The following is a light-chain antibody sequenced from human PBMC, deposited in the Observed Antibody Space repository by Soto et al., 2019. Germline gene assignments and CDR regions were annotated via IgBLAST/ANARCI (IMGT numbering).Light chain of an antibody. V-gene: IGKV3-15*01. J-gene: IGKJ2*01. Sequence: EIVMTQSPATLSVSPGESATLSCRASQSIGNNLAWYRQTPGQPPRLLIYDASTRATGIPARFTASGSGTDFTLTITGLRSEDFAVYYCQHYYNWPPYSFGQGTKVDIK. CDR1: QSIGNN. CDR2: DAS. CDR3: QHYYNWPPYS.